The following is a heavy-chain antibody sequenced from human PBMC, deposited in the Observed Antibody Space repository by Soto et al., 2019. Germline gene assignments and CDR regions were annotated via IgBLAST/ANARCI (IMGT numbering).Heavy chain of an antibody. CDR3: ARASFSLPFDY. CDR1: GFTSSSYW. V-gene: IGHV3-74*01. Sequence: GGCLTPSCAAYGFTSSSYWMRWVRQAPGKGLVWVSRINSDGSSTSYADSVKGRFTISRDNAKNTLYLQMKSLRAEDTAVYYCARASFSLPFDYWGQGTLVTVSS. CDR2: INSDGSST. J-gene: IGHJ4*02.